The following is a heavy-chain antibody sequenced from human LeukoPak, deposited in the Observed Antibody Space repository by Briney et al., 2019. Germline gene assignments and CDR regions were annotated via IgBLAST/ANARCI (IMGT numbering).Heavy chain of an antibody. J-gene: IGHJ4*02. Sequence: ASVKVSCKASGHTFTSYGISWVRQAPGQGLEWMGWISVYNGNTNYAQKLQGRVTMTTDTSTSTAYMELRSLRSDDTAAYYCARDQGYGVFDYWGQGTLVTVSS. CDR1: GHTFTSYG. D-gene: IGHD5-12*01. CDR2: ISVYNGNT. CDR3: ARDQGYGVFDY. V-gene: IGHV1-18*01.